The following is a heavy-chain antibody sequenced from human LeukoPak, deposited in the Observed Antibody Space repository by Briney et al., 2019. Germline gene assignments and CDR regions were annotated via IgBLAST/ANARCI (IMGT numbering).Heavy chain of an antibody. J-gene: IGHJ4*02. CDR1: GGSISSYY. V-gene: IGHV4-59*08. CDR3: ATFPYGDRAFDF. CDR2: IYYSGTT. Sequence: SETLSLTCTVSGGSISSYYWSWIRQPPGKGLEWIGYIYYSGTTKFNPSLKSRVTISVDTSKNQLSLELSSVTAADTAVYYCATFPYGDRAFDFWGQGALVTVSS. D-gene: IGHD4-17*01.